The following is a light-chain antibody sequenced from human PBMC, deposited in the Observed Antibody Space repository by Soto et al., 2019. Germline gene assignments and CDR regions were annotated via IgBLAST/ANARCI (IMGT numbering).Light chain of an antibody. CDR1: SGHSNYA. Sequence: QLVLTQSPSASASLGASVKLTCTLSSGHSNYAIACHQQQSEKGPRYLMKLNSDGSHSKGDGIPDRFSGSSSGAERYLTISRLQSEDEADYYCQTWGSGIVVFGGGTKLTVL. CDR2: LNSDGSH. CDR3: QTWGSGIVV. V-gene: IGLV4-69*01. J-gene: IGLJ2*01.